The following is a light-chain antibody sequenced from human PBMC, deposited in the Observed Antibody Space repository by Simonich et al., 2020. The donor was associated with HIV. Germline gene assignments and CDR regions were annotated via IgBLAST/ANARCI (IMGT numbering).Light chain of an antibody. CDR3: QHYYTTPLT. V-gene: IGKV4-1*01. CDR2: LAS. CDR1: QSVLYSSHNKNY. J-gene: IGKJ4*01. Sequence: DIVMTQSPDSLAVSLGERATINCKSSQSVLYSSHNKNYLAWYQQKPGQPPKLLIYLASTRESGVPDRFSGSGSGTDFTLTISSLQAEDVALYYCQHYYTTPLTFGGGTKVEIK.